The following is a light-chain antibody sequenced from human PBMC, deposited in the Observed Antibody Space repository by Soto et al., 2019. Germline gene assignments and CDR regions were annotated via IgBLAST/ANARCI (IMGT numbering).Light chain of an antibody. J-gene: IGKJ3*01. V-gene: IGKV3-20*01. CDR1: QSISSNY. CDR3: HCYNRSPIFT. Sequence: EIVLTQSPGTLSLSPGERATLSCRASQSISSNYLAWYQQRPGQTPRLLIYGASSRSAGIPDRFSGSGSVTDFTLTISRLDPEDFAGYNCHCYNRSPIFTFGPGTAVDLK. CDR2: GAS.